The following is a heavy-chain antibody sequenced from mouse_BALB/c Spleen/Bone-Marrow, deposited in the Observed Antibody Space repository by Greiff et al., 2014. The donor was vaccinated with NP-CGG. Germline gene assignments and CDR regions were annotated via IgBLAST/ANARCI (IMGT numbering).Heavy chain of an antibody. Sequence: LQESGPELVKPGASVKISCKASGYTFTDYYINWVKVKPGQGLEWIGWIYPGSGSTKYNEKFKGKATLTVDTSSSTAYMQLSSLTSEDTAVYFCANLGRYAMDYWGQGTSVTVSS. J-gene: IGHJ4*01. D-gene: IGHD3-1*01. V-gene: IGHV1-84*02. CDR2: IYPGSGST. CDR1: GYTFTDYY. CDR3: ANLGRYAMDY.